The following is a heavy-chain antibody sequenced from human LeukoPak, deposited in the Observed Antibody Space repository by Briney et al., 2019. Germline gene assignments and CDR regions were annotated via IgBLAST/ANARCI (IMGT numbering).Heavy chain of an antibody. J-gene: IGHJ4*02. D-gene: IGHD5-24*01. CDR1: GGTFSRSA. Sequence: GASVKVSYQASGGTFSRSAISWLRQAPGQGLEWMGGIIPVFGRGDYAQKFQGRVTITADESTRTAHMELISLRSEDTAVYYCARGGMTTSPPYYFDYWGQGTLVTVSS. V-gene: IGHV1-69*13. CDR3: ARGGMTTSPPYYFDY. CDR2: IIPVFGRG.